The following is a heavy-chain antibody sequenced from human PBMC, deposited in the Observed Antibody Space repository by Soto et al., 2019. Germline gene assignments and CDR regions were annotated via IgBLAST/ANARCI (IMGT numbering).Heavy chain of an antibody. V-gene: IGHV1-2*04. CDR1: GYTFTRYY. CDR3: ARDRRYYDSSGYYTHYYYYGMDV. CDR2: NNPNSGGT. D-gene: IGHD3-22*01. Sequence: GASVKVSCKASGYTFTRYYMHWVRQAPGQGLEWMGWNNPNSGGTNYAQKFQGWVTMTRDTSISTAYMELSRLRSDDTAVYYCARDRRYYDSSGYYTHYYYYGMDVWGQGTTVTVSS. J-gene: IGHJ6*02.